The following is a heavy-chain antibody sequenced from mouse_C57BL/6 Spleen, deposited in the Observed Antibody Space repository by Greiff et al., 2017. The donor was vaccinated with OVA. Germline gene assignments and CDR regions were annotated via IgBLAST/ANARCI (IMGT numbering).Heavy chain of an antibody. Sequence: EVKLQESGAELVKPGASVKLSCTASGFNIKDYYMHWVKQRTEQGLEWIGRIDPEDGETKYAPKFQGKATIAADTSSNTAYLQLSSLTSEDTAVYYCAYYYGSSYWYFDVWGTGTTVTVSS. CDR1: GFNIKDYY. CDR2: IDPEDGET. J-gene: IGHJ1*03. CDR3: AYYYGSSYWYFDV. D-gene: IGHD1-1*01. V-gene: IGHV14-2*01.